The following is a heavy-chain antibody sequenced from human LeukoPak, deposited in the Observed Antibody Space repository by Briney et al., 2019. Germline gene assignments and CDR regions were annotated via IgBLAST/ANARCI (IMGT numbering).Heavy chain of an antibody. Sequence: GGSLRLSCAASGFTFRNYLIYCVRQAPGKGLVWVSRINESGGTTTYADSVKGRFTISRDNAKNTVYLQMNSLRAEDTAVYYCAREGGTVTMYDYWGQGTLVTVSS. J-gene: IGHJ4*02. V-gene: IGHV3-74*01. D-gene: IGHD4-11*01. CDR3: AREGGTVTMYDY. CDR1: GFTFRNYL. CDR2: INESGGTT.